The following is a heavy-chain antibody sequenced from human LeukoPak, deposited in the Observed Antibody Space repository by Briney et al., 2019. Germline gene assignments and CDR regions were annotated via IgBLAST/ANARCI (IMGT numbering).Heavy chain of an antibody. J-gene: IGHJ4*02. Sequence: GASVKVSCKASGYIFNKYGVSWVRQAPGKGLEWMGGFDPEDGETIYAQKFQGRVTMTEDTSTDTAYMELSSLRSEDTAVYYCATEEIAAAGTGFDYWGQGTLVTVSS. CDR2: FDPEDGET. D-gene: IGHD6-13*01. V-gene: IGHV1-24*01. CDR1: GYIFNKYG. CDR3: ATEEIAAAGTGFDY.